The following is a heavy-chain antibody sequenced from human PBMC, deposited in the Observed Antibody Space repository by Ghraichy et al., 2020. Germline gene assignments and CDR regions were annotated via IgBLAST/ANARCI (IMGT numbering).Heavy chain of an antibody. D-gene: IGHD1-7*01. V-gene: IGHV1-24*01. CDR1: GYTLTELS. CDR2: FDPEDGET. CDR3: ATVKLRGGFYYYYGMDV. Sequence: VKVSCKVSGYTLTELSMHWVRQAPGKGLEWMGGFDPEDGETIYAQKFQGRVTMTEDTSTDTAYMELSSLRSEDTAVYYCATVKLRGGFYYYYGMDVWGQGTTVTVSS. J-gene: IGHJ6*02.